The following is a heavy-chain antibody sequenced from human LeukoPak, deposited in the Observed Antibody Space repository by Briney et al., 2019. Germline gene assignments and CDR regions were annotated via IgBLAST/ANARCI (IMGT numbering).Heavy chain of an antibody. CDR2: IYSGGST. D-gene: IGHD4-17*01. Sequence: GGSLRLSCAASGFTFSSYAMSWVRQAPGKGLEWVSVIYSGGSTYYADSVKGRFTISRDNSKNTLYLQMNSLRAEDTAVYYCARDLPNDYEHAFDIWGQGTMVTVSS. V-gene: IGHV3-53*01. CDR3: ARDLPNDYEHAFDI. CDR1: GFTFSSYA. J-gene: IGHJ3*02.